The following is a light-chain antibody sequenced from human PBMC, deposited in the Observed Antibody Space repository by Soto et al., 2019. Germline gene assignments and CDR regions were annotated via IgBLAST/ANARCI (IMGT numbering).Light chain of an antibody. Sequence: EIVMTQSPVTLSVSPGERVTLPCRDSQNIGSHLAWHKKKPGQAPRLLIYEAYTRATGITATFSGCGSAADFTLSIIRLHSEDFAVYYCQQCKNWPPLYAFGQGTKLEIK. V-gene: IGKV3-15*01. J-gene: IGKJ2*01. CDR1: QNIGSH. CDR3: QQCKNWPPLYA. CDR2: EAY.